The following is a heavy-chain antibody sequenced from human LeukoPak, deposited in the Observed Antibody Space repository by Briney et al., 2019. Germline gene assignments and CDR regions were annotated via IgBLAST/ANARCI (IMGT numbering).Heavy chain of an antibody. CDR1: GGSISSYY. V-gene: IGHV4-59*01. CDR3: ARVLAAAGKRDWFDP. J-gene: IGHJ5*02. D-gene: IGHD6-13*01. CDR2: IYYSGST. Sequence: SETLSLTCTVSGGSISSYYWSWIRQPPGKGLEWIGYIYYSGSTNYNPSLKSRVTISVDTSKNQFSLKLSSVTAADTAVYYCARVLAAAGKRDWFDPWGQGTLVTVSS.